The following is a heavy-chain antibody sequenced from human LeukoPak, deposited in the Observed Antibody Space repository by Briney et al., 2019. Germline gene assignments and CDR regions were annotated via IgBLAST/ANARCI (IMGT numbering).Heavy chain of an antibody. J-gene: IGHJ4*02. CDR1: GFTFSSYS. V-gene: IGHV3-48*04. CDR2: ISSSSSTI. Sequence: PGGSLRLSCVASGFTFSSYSMNWVRQAPGKGLEWVSYISSSSSTIYFADSVKGRFTISRDNAKNSLYLQMNSLRAEDTAVHYCARDHSYYGSGSYYDFWGQGTLVTVSS. D-gene: IGHD3-10*01. CDR3: ARDHSYYGSGSYYDF.